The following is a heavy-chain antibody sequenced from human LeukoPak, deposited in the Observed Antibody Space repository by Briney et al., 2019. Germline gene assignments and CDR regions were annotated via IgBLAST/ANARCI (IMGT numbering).Heavy chain of an antibody. CDR3: TTDLYYDSSGYYYGGFNAFDI. D-gene: IGHD3-22*01. CDR2: IKSKTDGGTT. V-gene: IGHV3-15*01. CDR1: GFIFTNAW. J-gene: IGHJ3*02. Sequence: GGSLRLSCAASGFIFTNAWMNWVRQAPGKGLGWVGRIKSKTDGGTTDYAAPVKGRFTISRDDSKNTLYLQMNSLKTEDTAVYYCTTDLYYDSSGYYYGGFNAFDIWGQGTMVTVSS.